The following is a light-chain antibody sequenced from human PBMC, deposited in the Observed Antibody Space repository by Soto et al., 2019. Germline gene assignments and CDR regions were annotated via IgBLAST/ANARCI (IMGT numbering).Light chain of an antibody. J-gene: IGLJ1*01. CDR1: SSDVGSYNL. V-gene: IGLV2-23*01. Sequence: QSALTQPASVSGSPGQLITISCTGTSSDVGSYNLDSWYQQHPGKAPKLIIYEGSKRPSGVSNRFSGSKSGNTASLTISGLQAEDEADYYCCSDAGSSTPYVFGTGTKVTVL. CDR2: EGS. CDR3: CSDAGSSTPYV.